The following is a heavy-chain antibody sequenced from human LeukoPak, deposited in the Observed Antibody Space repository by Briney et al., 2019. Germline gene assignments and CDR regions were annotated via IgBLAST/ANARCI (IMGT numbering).Heavy chain of an antibody. V-gene: IGHV3-7*01. CDR1: GFTFSTYS. D-gene: IGHD1-1*01. CDR3: ARVKMRPGTTETTGGVEDY. CDR2: INKDGSEI. Sequence: GGSLRLSCAVSGFTFSTYSMSWVRQAPGKGLEWVAIINKDGSEIHYVDSVKGRFTISRDNAQNSLYLQMNSLRAADTALYYCARVKMRPGTTETTGGVEDYWAQGTLVTVSS. J-gene: IGHJ4*02.